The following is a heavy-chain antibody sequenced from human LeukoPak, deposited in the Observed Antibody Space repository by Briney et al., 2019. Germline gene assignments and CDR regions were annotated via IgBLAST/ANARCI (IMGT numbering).Heavy chain of an antibody. Sequence: ASVKVSCKASGFTLNAYYIHWVRQAPGQGLEWMGWINPNTGDTNFAQKFQGRVAMTRDTSLSTAYMDLSRLTSDDTAVYYCAKDLSWYCSGGSCSLLSFDYWGQGTLVTVSS. V-gene: IGHV1-2*02. CDR1: GFTLNAYY. CDR3: AKDLSWYCSGGSCSLLSFDY. D-gene: IGHD2-15*01. CDR2: INPNTGDT. J-gene: IGHJ4*02.